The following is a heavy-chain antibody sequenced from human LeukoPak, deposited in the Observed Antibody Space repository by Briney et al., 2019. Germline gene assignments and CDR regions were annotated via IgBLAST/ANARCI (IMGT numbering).Heavy chain of an antibody. Sequence: GASVKVSCKASGYTFTSYAMNWVRQAPGQGLEWMGWINTNTGNPTYAQGFTGRFVFSLDTSVSTAYLQISSLKAEDTAVYYCARRGLVAGIYDLVYGFDLWGQGTMVTVSS. J-gene: IGHJ3*01. CDR1: GYTFTSYA. CDR2: INTNTGNP. D-gene: IGHD3/OR15-3a*01. CDR3: ARRGLVAGIYDLVYGFDL. V-gene: IGHV7-4-1*02.